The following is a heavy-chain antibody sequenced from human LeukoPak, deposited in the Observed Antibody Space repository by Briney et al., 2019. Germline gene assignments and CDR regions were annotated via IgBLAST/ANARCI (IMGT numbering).Heavy chain of an antibody. CDR2: ISGSGGDT. CDR1: GFTFSDYY. Sequence: GGSLRLSCAASGFTFSDYYMSWIRQAPGKGLEWVSGISGSGGDTYFADSVKGRFTISRDHSKNTVFLQMDSLRAEDTAVHFCTKRGVVIRVILVGFHKEDYYFDSWGQGALVTVSS. CDR3: TKRGVVIRVILVGFHKEDYYFDS. V-gene: IGHV3-23*01. D-gene: IGHD3-22*01. J-gene: IGHJ4*02.